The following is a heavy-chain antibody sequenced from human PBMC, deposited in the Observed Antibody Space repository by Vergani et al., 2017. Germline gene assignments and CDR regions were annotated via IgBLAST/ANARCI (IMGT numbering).Heavy chain of an antibody. CDR2: IVVGSGNT. V-gene: IGHV1-58*02. D-gene: IGHD3-22*01. Sequence: QMQLVQSGPEVKKPGTSVEVSCKASGFTFTSSAMQWVRQARGQRLEWIGWIVVGSGNTNYAQKFQERVTITRDMSTSTAYMELSSLRSEDTAVYYCAADHTYYXSSGYPRGNWYFDLWGRGTLVTVSS. J-gene: IGHJ2*01. CDR3: AADHTYYXSSGYPRGNWYFDL. CDR1: GFTFTSSA.